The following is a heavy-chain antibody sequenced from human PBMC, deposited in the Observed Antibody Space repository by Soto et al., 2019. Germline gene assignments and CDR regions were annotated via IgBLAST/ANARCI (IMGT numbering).Heavy chain of an antibody. D-gene: IGHD3-3*01. V-gene: IGHV3-23*01. J-gene: IGHJ4*02. CDR1: GFTFSNYA. CDR3: AKGREWVPPHTFDY. Sequence: EVQLLESGGDLIQPGGSLRLSCAASGFTFSNYAMSWVRQAPGKGLEWVSSISGSGDNTYFADSVKGRFTISRDNSKHTLYLQMNSLRAEDTAVYYCAKGREWVPPHTFDYWGQGTLVTVSS. CDR2: ISGSGDNT.